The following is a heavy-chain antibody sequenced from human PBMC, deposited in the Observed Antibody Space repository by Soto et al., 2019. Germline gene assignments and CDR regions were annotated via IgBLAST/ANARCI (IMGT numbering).Heavy chain of an antibody. Sequence: PGGSLRLSCAASGFSFIDYYMDWVRQAPGKGLDWVGRTRNKANSYTTEYAASVKGRFTISRDDSKNSLYLQMNRLKTEDTAVYYCARARYDSSGYYPDYWGQGTLVTVSS. CDR2: TRNKANSYTT. D-gene: IGHD3-22*01. J-gene: IGHJ4*02. CDR3: ARARYDSSGYYPDY. V-gene: IGHV3-72*01. CDR1: GFSFIDYY.